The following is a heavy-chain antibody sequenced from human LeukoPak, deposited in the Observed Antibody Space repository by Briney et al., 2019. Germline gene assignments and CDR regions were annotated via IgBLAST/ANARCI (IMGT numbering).Heavy chain of an antibody. CDR1: GGSISSSSYY. CDR3: ATQTYSSSWTVWFDP. D-gene: IGHD6-13*01. V-gene: IGHV4-39*01. CDR2: IYYSGST. Sequence: SETLSLTCTVSGGSISSSSYYWGWIRQPPGKGLEWIGSIYYSGSTYFNPSLKSRVTISVDTSKNQFSLKLSSVTAADTAVYYCATQTYSSSWTVWFDPWGQGTLVTVSS. J-gene: IGHJ5*02.